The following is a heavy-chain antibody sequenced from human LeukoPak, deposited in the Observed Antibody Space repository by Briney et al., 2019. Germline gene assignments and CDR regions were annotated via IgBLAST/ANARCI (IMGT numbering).Heavy chain of an antibody. Sequence: SQTLSLTCAISGDSGSNNGAIWIWIRQSPSRGLQWLGRTYYRSKWSNAYAVSVKSRITLNVDTSKNQFSLHLNSVTPEDTAGYYCARSSNLHYFDYWGQGTQVTVSS. J-gene: IGHJ4*02. V-gene: IGHV6-1*01. CDR1: GDSGSNNGAI. CDR2: TYYRSKWSN. CDR3: ARSSNLHYFDY.